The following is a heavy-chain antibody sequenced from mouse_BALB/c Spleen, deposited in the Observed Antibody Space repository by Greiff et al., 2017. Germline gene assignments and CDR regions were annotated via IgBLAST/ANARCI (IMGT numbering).Heavy chain of an antibody. CDR2: ISSGGGST. CDR1: GFAFSSYD. CDR3: AREMDGEAMDY. J-gene: IGHJ4*01. Sequence: EVNVVESGGGLVKPGGSLKLSCAASGFAFSSYDMSWVRQTPEKRLEWVAYISSGGGSTYYPDTVKGRFTISRDNAKNTLYLQMSSLKSEDTAMYYCAREMDGEAMDYWGQGTSVTVSS. D-gene: IGHD2-13*01. V-gene: IGHV5-12-1*01.